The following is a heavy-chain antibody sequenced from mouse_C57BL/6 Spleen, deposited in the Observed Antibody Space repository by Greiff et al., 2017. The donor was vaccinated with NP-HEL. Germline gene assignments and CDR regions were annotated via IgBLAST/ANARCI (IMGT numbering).Heavy chain of an antibody. Sequence: EVKVVESGGGLVKPGGSLKLSCAASGFTFSSYAMSWVRQTPEKRLEWVATISDGGSYTYYPDNVKGRFTISRDNAKNNLYLQMSHLKSEDTAMYYCARDVTGYWYFDVWGTGTTVTVSS. J-gene: IGHJ1*03. D-gene: IGHD4-1*01. V-gene: IGHV5-4*01. CDR3: ARDVTGYWYFDV. CDR1: GFTFSSYA. CDR2: ISDGGSYT.